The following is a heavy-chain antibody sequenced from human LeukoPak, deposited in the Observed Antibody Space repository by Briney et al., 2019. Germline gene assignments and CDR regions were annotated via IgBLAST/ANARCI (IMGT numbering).Heavy chain of an antibody. CDR3: ARGLGYSYGYFDY. J-gene: IGHJ4*02. D-gene: IGHD5-18*01. CDR2: LSYDGSNK. V-gene: IGHV3-30*04. CDR1: GFTFSSYA. Sequence: GGSLRLSCAASGFTFSSYAMHWVRQAPGKGLEWVAVLSYDGSNKYYADSVKGRFTISRDNSKNTLYLQMNSLRAEDTAVYYCARGLGYSYGYFDYWGQGTLVTVSS.